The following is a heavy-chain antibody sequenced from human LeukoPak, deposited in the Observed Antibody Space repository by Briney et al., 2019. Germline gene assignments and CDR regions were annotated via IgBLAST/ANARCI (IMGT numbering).Heavy chain of an antibody. V-gene: IGHV6-1*01. CDR1: GDSVSTNSAD. D-gene: IGHD5-18*01. Sequence: SQTLSLTSAISGDSVSTNSADWNWIRQSPSRGLEWLGRTYDRSKWYNDYAVSVKSRITISPDTSENHCSLQLNSVTPEDTAVYYCARGYGYYFDYWGQGTLVTVSS. J-gene: IGHJ4*02. CDR2: TYDRSKWYN. CDR3: ARGYGYYFDY.